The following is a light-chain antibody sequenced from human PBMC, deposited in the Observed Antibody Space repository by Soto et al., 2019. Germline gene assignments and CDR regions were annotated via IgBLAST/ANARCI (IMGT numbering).Light chain of an antibody. Sequence: DIPMTQSPSTLSASVGDRVTITCRASQSISSWLAWYQQRPGKAPKLLIYKASSRESGVPSRFSGSGSGTVFTLTISSLQPDDFGRYYCQQYNSYPLTFGGGTKVEIK. V-gene: IGKV1-5*03. CDR1: QSISSW. J-gene: IGKJ4*01. CDR2: KAS. CDR3: QQYNSYPLT.